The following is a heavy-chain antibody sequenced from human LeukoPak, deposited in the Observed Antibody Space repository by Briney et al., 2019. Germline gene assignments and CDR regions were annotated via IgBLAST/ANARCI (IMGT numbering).Heavy chain of an antibody. D-gene: IGHD6-19*01. J-gene: IGHJ4*02. CDR2: NNPSSGTT. CDR3: ARDRGLLYGSSGCLDS. V-gene: IGHV1-46*01. CDR1: GYTFTSYY. Sequence: ASVKASCKASGYTFTSYYMHWVRQAPGQGLEWMGLNNPSSGTTSYAQKFQGRVTMTRDTSTSTVYMELSSLTSEDTAVYYCARDRGLLYGSSGCLDSWGQGTLVTVSS.